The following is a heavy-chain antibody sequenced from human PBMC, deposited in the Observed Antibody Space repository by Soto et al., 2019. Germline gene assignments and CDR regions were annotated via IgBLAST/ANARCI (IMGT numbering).Heavy chain of an antibody. CDR3: ARGMSPIFDDY. CDR2: IYYSGST. Sequence: SETLSLTCTVSGGSISSYYWSWIRQPPGKGLEWIGYIYYSGSTNYNPSLKSRVTISVDTSKNQFSLKLSSVTAADTAVYYCARGMSPIFDDYWGQGTLVTVSS. CDR1: GGSISSYY. J-gene: IGHJ4*02. D-gene: IGHD3-3*01. V-gene: IGHV4-59*01.